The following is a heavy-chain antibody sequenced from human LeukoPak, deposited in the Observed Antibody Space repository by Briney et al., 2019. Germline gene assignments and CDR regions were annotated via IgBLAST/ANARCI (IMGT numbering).Heavy chain of an antibody. V-gene: IGHV1-18*01. CDR3: ARDRGGGVIATMYYFDY. CDR2: ISAYNGNT. J-gene: IGHJ4*02. D-gene: IGHD3-16*02. Sequence: ASVKVSCKASGYTFTSYGISWVRQAPGQGLEWMGWISAYNGNTNYAQKLQGRVTMTTDTSTSTAYMELRSLRFDDTAVYYCARDRGGGVIATMYYFDYWGQGTLVTVSS. CDR1: GYTFTSYG.